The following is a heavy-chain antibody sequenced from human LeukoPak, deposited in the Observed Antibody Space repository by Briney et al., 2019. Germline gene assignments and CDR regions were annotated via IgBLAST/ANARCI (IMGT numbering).Heavy chain of an antibody. V-gene: IGHV1-18*01. CDR1: GYTLSGND. J-gene: IGHJ4*02. D-gene: IGHD6-19*01. CDR3: ARIAVTGSSLLYYFDN. CDR2: VSPKTGKS. Sequence: ASVRVSCGASGYTLSGNDISWVRQAPGQGLEWVGWVSPKTGKSNYGQKIQDRVTLTSDTSTNTAYMELKSLTSDDTAVYFCARIAVTGSSLLYYFDNWGQGTLVIVSS.